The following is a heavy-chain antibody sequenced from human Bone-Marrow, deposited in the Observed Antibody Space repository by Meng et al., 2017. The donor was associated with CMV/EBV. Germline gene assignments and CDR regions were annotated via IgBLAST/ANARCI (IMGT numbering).Heavy chain of an antibody. J-gene: IGHJ6*02. CDR2: IKCDGSEK. CDR3: ARDRRQQLGSGRGYYYYGMDV. Sequence: GESLKISCAASGFTFSSSWMHWVCQAPEKGLEWVADIKCDGSEKYYVDSVKGRFTISRDNAKNTLYLQMNSLRAEDTAVYYCARDRRQQLGSGRGYYYYGMDVWGQGTTVTFSS. D-gene: IGHD6-13*01. V-gene: IGHV3-52*01. CDR1: GFTFSSSW.